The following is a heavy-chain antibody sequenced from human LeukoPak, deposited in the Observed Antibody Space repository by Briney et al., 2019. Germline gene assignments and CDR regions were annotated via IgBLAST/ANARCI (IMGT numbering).Heavy chain of an antibody. Sequence: ASVKVSCKASGYTFTGYYMHWVRQAPGQGLEWMGRINPNSGGTNYAQKFQGRVTMTRDTSISTAYMELSRLRSDDTAVYYCARTIPHDEYLQHWGQGTLVTFSS. J-gene: IGHJ1*01. CDR3: ARTIPHDEYLQH. CDR2: INPNSGGT. V-gene: IGHV1-2*06. CDR1: GYTFTGYY. D-gene: IGHD3-9*01.